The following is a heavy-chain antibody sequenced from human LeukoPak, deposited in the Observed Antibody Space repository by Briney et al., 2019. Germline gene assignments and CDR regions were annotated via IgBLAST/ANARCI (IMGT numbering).Heavy chain of an antibody. Sequence: ASVKVSCKASGYTFSSYGISWVRQAPGQGLEWMGWISAYNGNTNSAQKLQGRVTLTRDTSANTAYMELSSLRSEDTAVYYCARARMFRGVEVFDYWGQGTLVTVSS. CDR2: ISAYNGNT. J-gene: IGHJ4*02. V-gene: IGHV1-18*01. CDR3: ARARMFRGVEVFDY. D-gene: IGHD3-10*01. CDR1: GYTFSSYG.